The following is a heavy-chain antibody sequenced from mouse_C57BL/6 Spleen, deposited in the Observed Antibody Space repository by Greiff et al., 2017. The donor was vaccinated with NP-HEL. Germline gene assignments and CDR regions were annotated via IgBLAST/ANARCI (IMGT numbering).Heavy chain of an antibody. J-gene: IGHJ4*01. V-gene: IGHV14-3*01. CDR3: ARYYYCSSYGYYAMDY. Sequence: EVKLQQSVAELVRPGASVKLSCTASGFNIKNSYMHWVKQRPEQGLEWIGRIDPANGNTKYAPKFQGKATITADTSSNTASLQLSSLTSEDTAIYYCARYYYCSSYGYYAMDYWGQGTSVTVSS. CDR2: IDPANGNT. D-gene: IGHD1-1*01. CDR1: GFNIKNSY.